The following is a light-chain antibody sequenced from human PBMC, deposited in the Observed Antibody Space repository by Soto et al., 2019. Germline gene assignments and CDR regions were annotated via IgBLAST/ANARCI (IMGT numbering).Light chain of an antibody. Sequence: LSQPASVSGSPGQSITISCTGTSSDIGSYNRVSWYQQPPGTAPKLIIYEVNNRPSGVPDRFSGSKSGNTASLTVSGLQAEDEADYYCNSFTTSSTYVFGTGTKVTVL. CDR2: EVN. V-gene: IGLV2-18*02. J-gene: IGLJ1*01. CDR3: NSFTTSSTYV. CDR1: SSDIGSYNR.